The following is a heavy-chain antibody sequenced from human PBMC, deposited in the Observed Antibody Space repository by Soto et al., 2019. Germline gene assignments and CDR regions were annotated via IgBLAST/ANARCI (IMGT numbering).Heavy chain of an antibody. D-gene: IGHD5-18*01. CDR1: GYTFTSQY. J-gene: IGHJ4*02. V-gene: IGHV1-46*01. CDR3: ARVWIQLWLLDH. Sequence: QVQLVQSGAEVKKPGASVKVSCKASGYTFTSQYMHWVRQAPGQGLEWMGIINPSGGNTGYAQKFQGRVTMTRDTSTSTVYMELTSLRSEDTAVYYCARVWIQLWLLDHWGQGTLVTVSS. CDR2: INPSGGNT.